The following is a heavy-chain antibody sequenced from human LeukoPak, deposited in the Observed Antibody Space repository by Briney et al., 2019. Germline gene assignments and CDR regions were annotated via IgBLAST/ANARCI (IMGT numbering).Heavy chain of an antibody. V-gene: IGHV5-51*01. D-gene: IGHD5-12*01. CDR2: IYPGDSDT. Sequence: GESLKISCKGSGYSFTSYWIAWVRQIPGKGLEWMGIIYPGDSDTRYSPSFQGQVTISADKSISTAFLQWSSLKASDTAMYYYARRVATSTYYFDFWGQGTLVTVSS. J-gene: IGHJ4*02. CDR1: GYSFTSYW. CDR3: ARRVATSTYYFDF.